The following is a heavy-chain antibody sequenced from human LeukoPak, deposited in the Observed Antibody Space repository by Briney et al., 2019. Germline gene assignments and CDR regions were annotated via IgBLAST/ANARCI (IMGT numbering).Heavy chain of an antibody. D-gene: IGHD3-3*01. CDR1: GGSFSGYY. V-gene: IGHV4-34*01. CDR2: INHSGST. J-gene: IGHJ2*01. CDR3: ARVVGVLRFLEWLKYFGL. Sequence: SETLSLTCAVYGGSFSGYYWSWIRQPPGKGLEWIGEINHSGSTNYNPSLKSRVTISVDTSKNQFSLKLSSVTAADTAVYYCARVVGVLRFLEWLKYFGLWGRGTLVTVSS.